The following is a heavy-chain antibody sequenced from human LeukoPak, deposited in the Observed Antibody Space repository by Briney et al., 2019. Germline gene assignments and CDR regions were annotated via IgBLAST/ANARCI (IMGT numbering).Heavy chain of an antibody. D-gene: IGHD4-17*01. CDR1: GGSISSFY. J-gene: IGHJ4*02. CDR2: LYTSGGT. CDR3: ASGNDYGDYY. Sequence: PSETLSLTCTVSGGSISSFYWSWIRQPAGKGLEWIGRLYTSGGTNYNPSLNSRVTMPVDTSKNQFSLKLSSVTAADTAVYYCASGNDYGDYYWGQGTLVTVSS. V-gene: IGHV4-4*07.